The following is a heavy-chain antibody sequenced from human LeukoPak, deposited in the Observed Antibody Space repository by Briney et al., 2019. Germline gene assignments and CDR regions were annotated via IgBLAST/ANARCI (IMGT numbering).Heavy chain of an antibody. CDR2: ISGGGGST. CDR1: GFTFSSSA. CDR3: AKGTEWLVPLGP. D-gene: IGHD6-19*01. Sequence: PGGSLRLSCAASGFTFSSSAMSWVRQAPGKGLEWVSAISGGGGSTYYADSVKGRFTISRDDSKNTLYLQMSSLRAEDTAVYYCAKGTEWLVPLGPWGQGTLVTVSS. V-gene: IGHV3-23*01. J-gene: IGHJ5*02.